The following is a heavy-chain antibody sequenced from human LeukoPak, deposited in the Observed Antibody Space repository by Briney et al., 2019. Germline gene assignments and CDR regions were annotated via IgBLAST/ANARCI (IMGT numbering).Heavy chain of an antibody. Sequence: GGSLRLSCAASGFTFSSYSMNWVRQAPGKGLEWVSSISSSSSYIYYADSVKGRFTISRDNAKNSLYLQMNSLRAEDTAVYYCANSPSRDGYPTGYWGQGTLVTASS. CDR3: ANSPSRDGYPTGY. V-gene: IGHV3-21*01. CDR2: ISSSSSYI. CDR1: GFTFSSYS. J-gene: IGHJ4*02. D-gene: IGHD5-24*01.